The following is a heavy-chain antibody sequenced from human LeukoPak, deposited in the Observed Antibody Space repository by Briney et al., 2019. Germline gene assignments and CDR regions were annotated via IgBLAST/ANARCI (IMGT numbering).Heavy chain of an antibody. J-gene: IGHJ6*04. V-gene: IGHV3-23*01. Sequence: GGSLRLSCAASGFTFSSYAMSWVRQAPGKGLEWVSAISGSGGSTYYADSVKGRFTISRDNSKNTLYLQMNSLRAEDTAVYYCANDRELSPYYYYYYGMDVWGKGTTVTVSS. CDR2: ISGSGGST. D-gene: IGHD3-16*02. CDR1: GFTFSSYA. CDR3: ANDRELSPYYYYYYGMDV.